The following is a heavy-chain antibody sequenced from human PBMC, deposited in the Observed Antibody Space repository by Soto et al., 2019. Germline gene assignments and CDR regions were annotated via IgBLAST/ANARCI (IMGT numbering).Heavy chain of an antibody. D-gene: IGHD2-8*02. CDR3: ARDKSGAVTSPGDY. CDR2: ISAYNGNT. V-gene: IGHV1-18*01. Sequence: QVQLVQSGGEVKKPGASVKVSCKASGYTFTGYGVSWVRQAPGQGLEWMGWISAYNGNTDYAQKLQGRVTMTTDTSTSTAYMELTSLISDDTAVYYCARDKSGAVTSPGDYWGQGTLVTVSS. J-gene: IGHJ4*02. CDR1: GYTFTGYG.